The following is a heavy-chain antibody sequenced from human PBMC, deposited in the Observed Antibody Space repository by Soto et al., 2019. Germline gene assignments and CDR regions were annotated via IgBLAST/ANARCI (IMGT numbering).Heavy chain of an antibody. D-gene: IGHD6-13*01. V-gene: IGHV1-8*01. CDR3: ARARIAAAGY. CDR2: MNPNSGNT. J-gene: IGHJ4*02. CDR1: GYTFTSYD. Sequence: QVQLVQSGAEVKKPGASVKVSCKASGYTFTSYDISWVRQATGQGLEWMGWMNPNSGNTGYAQKFQGRNTMARNTSISTAYMELSSLISEDTAVYYCARARIAAAGYWGQGTLVTVSS.